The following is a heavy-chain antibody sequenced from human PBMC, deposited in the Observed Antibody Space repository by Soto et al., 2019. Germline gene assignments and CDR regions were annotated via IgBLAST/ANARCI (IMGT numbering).Heavy chain of an antibody. CDR1: GYTFTSYG. V-gene: IGHV1-18*04. D-gene: IGHD3-22*01. Sequence: ASVKVSCKASGYTFTSYGISWVRQAPGQGLEWMGWINTYNGNTNYAQKVQGRVTMTTDTSTSTAYMELRSLRSDDTAVYYCARVSLTMIVVPLGVYWGQRTLVTVSS. CDR3: ARVSLTMIVVPLGVY. CDR2: INTYNGNT. J-gene: IGHJ4*02.